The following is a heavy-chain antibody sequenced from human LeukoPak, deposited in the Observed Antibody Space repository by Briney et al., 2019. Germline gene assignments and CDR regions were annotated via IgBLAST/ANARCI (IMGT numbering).Heavy chain of an antibody. V-gene: IGHV3-30*18. Sequence: GRSLRLSCAASGFTFSTYVMDWVRQAPGKGLEWVAGISYDGSNQQYADSVKGRFTISRDNSKNTLYLQVNSLRAEDTAMYYCAKSRAVTTLYEPFHSWGQGTMVTVSS. J-gene: IGHJ3*02. CDR1: GFTFSTYV. D-gene: IGHD4-17*01. CDR3: AKSRAVTTLYEPFHS. CDR2: ISYDGSNQ.